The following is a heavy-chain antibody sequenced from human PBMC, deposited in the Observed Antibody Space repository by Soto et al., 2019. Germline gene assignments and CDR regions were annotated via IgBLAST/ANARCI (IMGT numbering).Heavy chain of an antibody. CDR1: GYTFTSYG. J-gene: IGHJ4*02. Sequence: ASVKVSCKASGYTFTSYGISWVRQATGQGFEWMGWISAYNGNTNYAQKLQGRVTMTTDTSTSTAYMELRSLRSDDTDVYYCARDVRPVAGNFAPEWWGEGTLVRVSS. CDR2: ISAYNGNT. CDR3: ARDVRPVAGNFAPEW. V-gene: IGHV1-18*01. D-gene: IGHD6-19*01.